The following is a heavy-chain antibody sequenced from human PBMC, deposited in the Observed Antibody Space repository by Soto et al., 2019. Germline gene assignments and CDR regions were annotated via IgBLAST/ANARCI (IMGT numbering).Heavy chain of an antibody. Sequence: SETLCLTCSMAGVSTSNHYWTGIRKPPGQGPEWIGCIYYRGTTNYNASFNSRVTISVDTSKNQFSLKLTSVTTADTAVYYCARGGGSPYHDHEFDYWGQGILVTVS. J-gene: IGHJ4*02. D-gene: IGHD2-2*01. CDR3: ARGGGSPYHDHEFDY. V-gene: IGHV4-59*11. CDR2: IYYRGTT. CDR1: GVSTSNHY.